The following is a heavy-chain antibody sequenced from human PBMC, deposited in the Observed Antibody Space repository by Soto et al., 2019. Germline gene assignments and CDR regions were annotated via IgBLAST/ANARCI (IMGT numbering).Heavy chain of an antibody. CDR2: VYYSGIT. CDR3: ASSGAREGDWFDP. V-gene: IGHV4-31*03. Sequence: QVQLQESGPGLVKPSQTLSLTCTVSGGSIRRRGYYWSWIRHHPGEGLEWIGFVYYSGITDYNPSLKSRVTISADTSKNQFSLKLTSLTAANTAVYYCASSGAREGDWFDPWGQGTLVTVSS. D-gene: IGHD3-16*01. CDR1: GGSIRRRGYY. J-gene: IGHJ5*02.